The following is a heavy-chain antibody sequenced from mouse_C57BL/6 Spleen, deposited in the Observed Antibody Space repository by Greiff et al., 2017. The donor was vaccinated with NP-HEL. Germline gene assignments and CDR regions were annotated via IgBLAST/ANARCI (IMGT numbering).Heavy chain of an antibody. CDR3: ANPSRGSSYAYFDY. CDR1: GYTFTSYW. D-gene: IGHD1-1*01. Sequence: VQLQQPGAELVKPGASVKLSCKASGYTFTSYWMPWVKQRPGRGLEWIGRIDPNSGGTKYNEKFKSKATLTVDKPSSTAYMQLSSLTSEDSAVYAWANPSRGSSYAYFDYWGQGTTLTVSS. V-gene: IGHV1-72*01. CDR2: IDPNSGGT. J-gene: IGHJ2*01.